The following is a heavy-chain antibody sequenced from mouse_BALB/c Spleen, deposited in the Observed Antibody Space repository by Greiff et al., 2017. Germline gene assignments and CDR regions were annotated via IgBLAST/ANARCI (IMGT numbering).Heavy chain of an antibody. V-gene: IGHV5-6*02. CDR3: AREKEYGNPPFAY. Sequence: DVKLVESGGDLVTPGGSLKLSCAASGFTFSSYGMSWVRQTPDKRLEWVATISSGGSYTYYPASVNGRFTISRDNAKNALFLKMSSLKSEETAMYYCAREKEYGNPPFAYWGQGTLVTVSA. D-gene: IGHD2-10*02. CDR1: GFTFSSYG. J-gene: IGHJ3*01. CDR2: ISSGGSYT.